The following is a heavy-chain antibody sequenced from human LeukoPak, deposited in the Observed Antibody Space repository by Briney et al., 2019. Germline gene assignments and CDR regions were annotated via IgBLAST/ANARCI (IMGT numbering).Heavy chain of an antibody. Sequence: SETLSLTCTVSGGSISSYYWSWIRQPPGKGLEGIGYIYYSGSTNYNPSLKGRVTISVDTSKNQFFLKLSSVTAADTAVYYCAREKAGTTAPFDYWGQGTLVTVSS. CDR1: GGSISSYY. CDR2: IYYSGST. J-gene: IGHJ4*02. V-gene: IGHV4-59*01. D-gene: IGHD1-7*01. CDR3: AREKAGTTAPFDY.